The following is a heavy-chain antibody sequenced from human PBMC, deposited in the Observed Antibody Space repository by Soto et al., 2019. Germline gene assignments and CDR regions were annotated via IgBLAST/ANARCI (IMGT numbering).Heavy chain of an antibody. D-gene: IGHD4-17*01. V-gene: IGHV3-33*01. CDR1: GFTFSSYG. J-gene: IGHJ4*02. CDR3: ARGIDYGDYFDY. Sequence: QVQLVESGGGVVQPGRSLRLSCAASGFTFSSYGMHWVRQAPGKGLEWVAVIWYDGSNKYYADSVKGRFTISRDNSKNTLYLQMNSLRAEDTAVYYCARGIDYGDYFDYWCQGTLVTVSS. CDR2: IWYDGSNK.